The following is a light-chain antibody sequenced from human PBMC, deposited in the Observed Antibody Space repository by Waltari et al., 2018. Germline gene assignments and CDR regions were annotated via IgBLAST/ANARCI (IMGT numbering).Light chain of an antibody. CDR2: KVN. Sequence: QSAPTQPASVSGSPGQSITISCTGTSSDVGFYDFVSGFQQPPGKAPKVMFYKVNNRPSGVSNRFSGSKSGNTASLTISGLQAEDEADYYCSSYTRRSYWVFGGGTQLTVL. CDR1: SSDVGFYDF. V-gene: IGLV2-14*01. J-gene: IGLJ3*02. CDR3: SSYTRRSYWV.